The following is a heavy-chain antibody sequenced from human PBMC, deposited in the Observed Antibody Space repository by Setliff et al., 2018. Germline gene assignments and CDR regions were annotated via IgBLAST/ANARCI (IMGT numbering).Heavy chain of an antibody. CDR3: AREQWLDPPGYYYMDV. J-gene: IGHJ6*03. D-gene: IGHD6-19*01. V-gene: IGHV4-4*07. CDR2: IYIGGSA. CDR1: GGSISGYY. Sequence: KPSETLSLTCTVSGGSISGYYWSWIRQPAGKGLEWIGHIYIGGSANYNPSLKSRVTMSIDTSKNQFSLKLNSVTAADMAVYYCAREQWLDPPGYYYMDVWAKGTTVTVS.